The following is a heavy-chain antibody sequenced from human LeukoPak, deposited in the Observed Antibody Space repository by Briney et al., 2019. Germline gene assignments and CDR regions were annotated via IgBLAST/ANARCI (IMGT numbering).Heavy chain of an antibody. D-gene: IGHD3-9*01. CDR1: EFTFSSYA. Sequence: GGSLRLSCAASEFTFSSYAMSWVRQAPGKGLKWVSSISDSGTGTYYAVSVRGRFTISRDNSKNTLDLQMDSLRAEDTAVYYCAKSDHGTSYYHYWGQGTLVTVSS. CDR3: AKSDHGTSYYHY. V-gene: IGHV3-23*01. J-gene: IGHJ4*02. CDR2: ISDSGTGT.